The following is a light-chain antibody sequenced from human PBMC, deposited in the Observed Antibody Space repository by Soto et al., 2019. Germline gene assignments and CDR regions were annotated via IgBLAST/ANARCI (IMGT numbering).Light chain of an antibody. CDR2: DAS. CDR1: QSISSW. Sequence: DIQMTQSPSTLSASVGDRVTITCRASQSISSWLAWYQQKPGKAPKLLIYDASILETGVPSRFSGSGSGTELTLTISSLQPDDFATYYFQQYNSYSPVTFGQGTKLEIK. CDR3: QQYNSYSPVT. V-gene: IGKV1-5*01. J-gene: IGKJ2*01.